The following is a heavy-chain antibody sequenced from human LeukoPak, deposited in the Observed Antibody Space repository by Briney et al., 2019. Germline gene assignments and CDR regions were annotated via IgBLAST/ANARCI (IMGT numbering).Heavy chain of an antibody. CDR1: GGSISSYY. CDR2: IYYSGST. J-gene: IGHJ4*02. V-gene: IGHV4-59*01. D-gene: IGHD1-26*01. CDR3: ARDRGAGFDY. Sequence: SETLSLTCTVSGGSISSYYWSWIRQPPGKGLEWIGYIYYSGSTNYNPSLKSRVTISVDTSKNQFSLKLSSVTVADTAVYYCARDRGAGFDYWGQGTLVTVSS.